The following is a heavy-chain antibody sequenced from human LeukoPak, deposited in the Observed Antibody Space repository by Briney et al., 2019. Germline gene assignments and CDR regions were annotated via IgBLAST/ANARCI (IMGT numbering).Heavy chain of an antibody. J-gene: IGHJ2*01. Sequence: GESLKISCKGSGYSFTSYWIGWVRQMPGKGLEWMGIIYPGDSDTRYSPSFQGQVTISADKSISTAYLQWSSLKASDTAMYYCARRQGPKGAVVYRYFDLWGRGTLVTVSS. CDR1: GYSFTSYW. D-gene: IGHD4-23*01. CDR2: IYPGDSDT. CDR3: ARRQGPKGAVVYRYFDL. V-gene: IGHV5-51*01.